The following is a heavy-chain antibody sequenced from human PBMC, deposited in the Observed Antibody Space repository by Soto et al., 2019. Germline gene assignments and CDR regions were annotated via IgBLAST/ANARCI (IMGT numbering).Heavy chain of an antibody. CDR1: GFTFTRYS. Sequence: GGSLRLSCAASGFTFTRYSMNWVRQAPGKGLEWVSSISSTTNYIYYGDSMKGRFTVSRDNAKNSLYLEMNSLRAEDTAAYYCARESEDLTSNFDYWGQGTLVTVSS. V-gene: IGHV3-21*06. CDR3: ARESEDLTSNFDY. J-gene: IGHJ4*02. CDR2: ISSTTNYI.